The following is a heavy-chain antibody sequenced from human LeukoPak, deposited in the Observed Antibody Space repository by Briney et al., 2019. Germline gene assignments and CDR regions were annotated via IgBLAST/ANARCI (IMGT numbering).Heavy chain of an antibody. CDR3: ARDLRSSGYYAFDY. CDR1: GFIFTNYD. J-gene: IGHJ4*02. Sequence: GGSLRLSCAASGFIFTNYDMHWVRQAPGKGLEWVAFIRYDGSSKYYADSVKGRFTISRDNSKNTLYLQMNSLRAEDTAVYYCARDLRSSGYYAFDYWGQGTLVTVSS. V-gene: IGHV3-30*02. D-gene: IGHD3-22*01. CDR2: IRYDGSSK.